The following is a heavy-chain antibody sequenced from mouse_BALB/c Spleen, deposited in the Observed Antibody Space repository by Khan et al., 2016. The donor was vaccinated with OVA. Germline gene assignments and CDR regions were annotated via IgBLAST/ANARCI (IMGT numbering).Heavy chain of an antibody. J-gene: IGHJ2*01. V-gene: IGHV3-2*02. CDR2: ISYSGST. CDR1: GYSITSDYD. Sequence: EVQLQESGPGLVKPSQSLSLTCTVTGYSITSDYDWNWIRQFPGNKLEWMGYISYSGSTSYNPSLKSRISITRDTSKNQFFLQLNSVTTEDTATYYSARSIMANWGQGTTLTVSS. CDR3: ARSIMAN.